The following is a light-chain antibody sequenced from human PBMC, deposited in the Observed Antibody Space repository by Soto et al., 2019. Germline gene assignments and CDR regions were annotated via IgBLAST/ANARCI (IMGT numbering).Light chain of an antibody. CDR1: QSLSSN. V-gene: IGKV3-15*01. CDR2: GAS. J-gene: IGKJ3*01. CDR3: QQYNNWPEFT. Sequence: EIGLKQAPATLSVSPGERATLSCRATQSLSSNLAWYQQRPGQPPRLLIYGASTRATGIPARFSGRGSGTEFTLSISSLQSEDFAVYYCQQYNNWPEFTFGPGTKVDFK.